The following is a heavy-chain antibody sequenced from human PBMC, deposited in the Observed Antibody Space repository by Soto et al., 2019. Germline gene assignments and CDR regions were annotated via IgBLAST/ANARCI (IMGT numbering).Heavy chain of an antibody. CDR3: ANGRVRYGGNYLAFDS. CDR1: GFSLSTSGVG. J-gene: IGHJ4*02. D-gene: IGHD4-4*01. V-gene: IGHV2-5*01. Sequence: QITLKESGPTLVKPTQTLTLTCTFSGFSLSTSGVGVGWIRQPPGKALEWLALIYWNDDKRYRPSMKSRLTITKDTSKYPVVLTMKNVDHVDTATYDCANGRVRYGGNYLAFDSWGQGTLVTVSS. CDR2: IYWNDDK.